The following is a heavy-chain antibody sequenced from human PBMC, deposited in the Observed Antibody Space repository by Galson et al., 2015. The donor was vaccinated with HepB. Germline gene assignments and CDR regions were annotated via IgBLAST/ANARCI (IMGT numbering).Heavy chain of an antibody. D-gene: IGHD6-25*01. J-gene: IGHJ6*03. V-gene: IGHV3-21*01. Sequence: SLRLSCAASGFTFSSYSMNWVRQAPGKGLEWVSSISSSSSYIYYADSVKGRFTISRDNAKNSLYLQMNSLRAEDTAVYYCARDKVGLAADYYYYMDVWGKGTTVTVSS. CDR1: GFTFSSYS. CDR2: ISSSSSYI. CDR3: ARDKVGLAADYYYYMDV.